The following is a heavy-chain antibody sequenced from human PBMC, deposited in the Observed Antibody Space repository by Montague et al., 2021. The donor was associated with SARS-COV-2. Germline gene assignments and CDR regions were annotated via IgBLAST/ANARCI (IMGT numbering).Heavy chain of an antibody. J-gene: IGHJ4*02. CDR1: GDSISNSNW. V-gene: IGHV4-4*02. CDR3: VRGGTMTVVVFDY. CDR2: IFRSGDS. D-gene: IGHD3-22*01. Sequence: TLSLTCTVSGDSISNSNWWTWVRQSPGRGLEWIGEIFRSGDSNXNPSLKSRVTMSVDMSRNQFSLSLSNVTAADTAIYYCVRGGTMTVVVFDYWGQGTLVTVSS.